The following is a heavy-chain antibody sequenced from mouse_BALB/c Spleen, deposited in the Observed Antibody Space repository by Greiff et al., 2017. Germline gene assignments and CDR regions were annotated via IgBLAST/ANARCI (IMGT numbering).Heavy chain of an antibody. V-gene: IGHV2-3*01. CDR3: AQGSSGYLYYAMDY. Sequence: VKVVESGPGLVAPSQSLSITCTVSGFSLTSYGVSWVRQPPGKGLEWLGVIWGDGSTNYHSALISRLSISKDNSKSQVFLKLNSLQTDDTATYYCAQGSSGYLYYAMDYWGQGTSVTVSS. CDR1: GFSLTSYG. J-gene: IGHJ4*01. CDR2: IWGDGST. D-gene: IGHD3-1*01.